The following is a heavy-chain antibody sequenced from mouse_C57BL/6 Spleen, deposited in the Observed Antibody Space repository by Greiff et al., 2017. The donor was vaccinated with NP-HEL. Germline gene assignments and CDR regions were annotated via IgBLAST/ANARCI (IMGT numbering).Heavy chain of an antibody. Sequence: VQLKQPGAELVKPGASVKVSCKASGYTFTSYWMHWVKQRPGQGLEWIGRIHPSDSDTNYNQKFKGKATLTVDKSSSTAYMQLSSLTSEDSAVYYSAMGYYGSEDYFDYWGQGTTLTVSS. J-gene: IGHJ2*01. CDR3: AMGYYGSEDYFDY. CDR1: GYTFTSYW. V-gene: IGHV1-74*01. D-gene: IGHD1-1*01. CDR2: IHPSDSDT.